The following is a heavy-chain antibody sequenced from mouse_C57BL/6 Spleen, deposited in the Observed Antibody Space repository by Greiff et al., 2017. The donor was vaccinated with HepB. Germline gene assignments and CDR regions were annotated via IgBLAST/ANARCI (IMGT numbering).Heavy chain of an antibody. CDR2: ISYDGSN. J-gene: IGHJ1*03. V-gene: IGHV3-6*01. CDR3: AEGLDGSRGYFDV. D-gene: IGHD1-1*01. Sequence: DVKLQESGPGLVKPSQSLSLTCSVTGYSITSGYYWNWIRQFPGNKLEWMGYISYDGSNNYNPSLKNRISITRDTSKNQFFLKLNSVTTEDTATYYCAEGLDGSRGYFDVWGTGTTVTVSS. CDR1: GYSITSGYY.